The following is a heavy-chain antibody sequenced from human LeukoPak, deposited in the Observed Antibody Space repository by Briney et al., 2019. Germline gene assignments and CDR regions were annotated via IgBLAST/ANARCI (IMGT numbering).Heavy chain of an antibody. Sequence: SETLSLTCAVYGGSFSGYYWSWIRQPPGKGLEWIGEINHSGSTNYNPSLKSRVTISVDMSKNQFSLKLSSVTAADTAVYYCARGDDYGDYPGPFDYWGQGTLVTVSS. V-gene: IGHV4-34*01. J-gene: IGHJ4*02. CDR1: GGSFSGYY. CDR2: INHSGST. D-gene: IGHD4-17*01. CDR3: ARGDDYGDYPGPFDY.